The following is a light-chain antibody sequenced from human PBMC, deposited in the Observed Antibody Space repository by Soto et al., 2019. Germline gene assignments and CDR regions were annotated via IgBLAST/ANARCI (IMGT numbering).Light chain of an antibody. Sequence: EIVMTQSPATLSVCPGERATLSCRASQSVSSNLAWYQQKPGQAPRLLIYGASTRATGIPARFSGSGSGTEFTLTISSLQPEDIATYYCQQYENLPTFGQGTRLEIK. V-gene: IGKV3-15*01. CDR2: GAS. CDR1: QSVSSN. CDR3: QQYENLPT. J-gene: IGKJ5*01.